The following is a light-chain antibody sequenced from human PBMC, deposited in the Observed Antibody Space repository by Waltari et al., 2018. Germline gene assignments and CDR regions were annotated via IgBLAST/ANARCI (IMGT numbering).Light chain of an antibody. CDR1: QSVSSY. Sequence: EIVLTQSPATLSLSPGERATLSCRASQSVSSYLAWYQQKPGQAPKLLIYDASNRGTGIPAMFSGSGSGTDFTLTISSLEPEDFAVYYCQQRSNWPRGTFGGGTKVEIK. CDR3: QQRSNWPRGT. V-gene: IGKV3-11*01. CDR2: DAS. J-gene: IGKJ4*01.